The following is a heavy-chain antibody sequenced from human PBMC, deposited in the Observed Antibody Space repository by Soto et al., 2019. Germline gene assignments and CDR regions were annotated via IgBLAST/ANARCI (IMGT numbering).Heavy chain of an antibody. CDR1: GFTFSDHW. V-gene: IGHV3-74*01. CDR2: INYDGSRT. J-gene: IGHJ6*02. CDR3: ARAYYGIDV. Sequence: GGSLRLSCAAAGFTFSDHWMHWVRQAPGMGLVWVSRINYDGSRTDCADSVKGRFTISRDNAKNTLHLQMSSLRDEDTAVYYCARAYYGIDVWGQGTKVTVSS.